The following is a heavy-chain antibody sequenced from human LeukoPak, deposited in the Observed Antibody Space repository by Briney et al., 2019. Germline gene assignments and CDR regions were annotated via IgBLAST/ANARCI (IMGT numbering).Heavy chain of an antibody. V-gene: IGHV4-34*01. CDR1: GGSFSGYY. Sequence: SETLSLTCAVYGGSFSGYYWSWIRQPPGKGLEWIGEINHSGSTNYNPSLKSRVTISVDTSKNQFSLKLSSVTAADTAVYYCARGARTVFGVVISEYYYYYMDVWGKGTTVTVSS. CDR3: ARGARTVFGVVISEYYYYYMDV. J-gene: IGHJ6*03. CDR2: INHSGST. D-gene: IGHD3-3*01.